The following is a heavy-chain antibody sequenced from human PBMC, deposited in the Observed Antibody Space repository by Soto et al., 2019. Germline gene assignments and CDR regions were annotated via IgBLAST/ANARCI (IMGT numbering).Heavy chain of an antibody. CDR1: GGSFSGYY. CDR2: INHSGST. CDR3: ARAPGGYYYYYGMDV. D-gene: IGHD3-10*01. J-gene: IGHJ6*02. Sequence: PSETLSLTCAVYGGSFSGYYWSWIRQPPGKGLEWIGEINHSGSTNYNPSLKSRVTISVDTSKNQFSLKLSSVTAADTAVYYCARAPGGYYYYYGMDVWGQGTTVTVSS. V-gene: IGHV4-34*01.